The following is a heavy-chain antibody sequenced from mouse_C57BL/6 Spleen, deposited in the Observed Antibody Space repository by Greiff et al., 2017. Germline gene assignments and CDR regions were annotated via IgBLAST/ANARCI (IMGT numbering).Heavy chain of an antibody. CDR3: ARFDYSNYVNAMDY. CDR2: IYPGDGDT. V-gene: IGHV1-80*01. J-gene: IGHJ4*01. D-gene: IGHD2-5*01. CDR1: GYAFSSYW. Sequence: QVQLKESGAELVKPGASVKISCKASGYAFSSYWMNWVKQRPGKGLEWIGQIYPGDGDTNYNGKFKGKATLTADKSSSTAYMQLSRLTSEDSAVYFCARFDYSNYVNAMDYWGQGTSVTVSS.